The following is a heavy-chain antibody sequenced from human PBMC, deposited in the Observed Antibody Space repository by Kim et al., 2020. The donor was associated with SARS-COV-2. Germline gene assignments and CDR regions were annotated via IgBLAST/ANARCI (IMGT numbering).Heavy chain of an antibody. CDR3: GSSGI. V-gene: IGHV3-7*01. Sequence: TKRDGSEKYYGVSVKGRFTLSRDNAKSTVYLQMNSLRSEDTAVYYCGSSGIWGQGTLVTVSS. CDR2: TKRDGSEK. J-gene: IGHJ4*02.